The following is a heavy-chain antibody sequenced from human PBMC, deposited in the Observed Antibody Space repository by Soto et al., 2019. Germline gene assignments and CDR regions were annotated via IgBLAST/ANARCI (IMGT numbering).Heavy chain of an antibody. CDR2: VKTDGST. CDR1: GFTFSNYW. D-gene: IGHD5-12*01. Sequence: EVQLVESGGDLVQPGGSLSLSCAASGFTFSNYWMHWVRQAPGKGLVWVSRVKTDGSTYYADSVRGRFTIFRDNAQNTLYLQMNSLTVEDTAVYFYARGIRGHYAFDVWGQGTMVTVSS. CDR3: ARGIRGHYAFDV. J-gene: IGHJ3*01. V-gene: IGHV3-74*01.